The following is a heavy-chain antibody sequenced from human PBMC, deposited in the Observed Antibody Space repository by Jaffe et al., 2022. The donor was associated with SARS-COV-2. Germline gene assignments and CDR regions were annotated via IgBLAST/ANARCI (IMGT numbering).Heavy chain of an antibody. CDR1: GGSISSGSYY. J-gene: IGHJ5*02. V-gene: IGHV4-61*02. D-gene: IGHD3-9*01. CDR2: IYTSGST. CDR3: AREITLVIISGNWFDP. Sequence: QVQLQESGPGLVKPSQTLSLTCTVSGGSISSGSYYWSWIRQPAGKGLEWIGRIYTSGSTNYNPSLKSRVTISVDTSKNQFSLKLSSVTAADTAVYYCAREITLVIISGNWFDPWGQGTLVTVSS.